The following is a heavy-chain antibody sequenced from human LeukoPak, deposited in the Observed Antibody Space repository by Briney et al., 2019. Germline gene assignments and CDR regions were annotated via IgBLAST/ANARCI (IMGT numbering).Heavy chain of an antibody. CDR3: APSKRGLAPYVFDY. V-gene: IGHV4-39*01. CDR1: GGSISSSSYY. CDR2: IYDSGST. D-gene: IGHD3-16*01. J-gene: IGHJ4*02. Sequence: PSETLSLTCTVSGGSISSSSYYWGWIRQPPGKGLEWIGSIYDSGSTYYNPSLKSRVTISVDTSKNQFSLKLSSVTAADTAVYYCAPSKRGLAPYVFDYWGQGTLVTVSS.